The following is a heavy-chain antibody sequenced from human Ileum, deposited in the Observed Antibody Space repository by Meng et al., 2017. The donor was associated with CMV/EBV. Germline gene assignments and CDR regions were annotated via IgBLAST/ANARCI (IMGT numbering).Heavy chain of an antibody. CDR3: ARGYYDFWSGYYTVGWFDP. D-gene: IGHD3-3*01. J-gene: IGHJ5*02. CDR2: ISSSGSTI. Sequence: GGSLRLSCAASGFTFSDYYMSWIRQAPGKGLEWVSYISSSGSTIYYADSVKGRFTISRDNAKNSLYLQMNSLRAEDTAVYYCARGYYDFWSGYYTVGWFDPWGQGTLVPSPQ. CDR1: GFTFSDYY. V-gene: IGHV3-11*01.